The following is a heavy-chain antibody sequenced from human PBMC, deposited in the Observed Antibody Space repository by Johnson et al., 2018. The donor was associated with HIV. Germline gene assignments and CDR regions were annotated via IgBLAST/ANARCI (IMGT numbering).Heavy chain of an antibody. J-gene: IGHJ3*02. Sequence: VQVVESGGGVIQPGGSLRLSCAASGFTVSSNYMGWVRQAPGKGLEWVAVIYEDDKTYYAEAVKGRWTISRDISKNTLYLQMNSLRAEDTAVYYCAKERNWGWGNYAFDIWGQGTMVTVSS. D-gene: IGHD7-27*01. CDR3: AKERNWGWGNYAFDI. CDR2: IYEDDKT. CDR1: GFTVSSNY. V-gene: IGHV3-53*01.